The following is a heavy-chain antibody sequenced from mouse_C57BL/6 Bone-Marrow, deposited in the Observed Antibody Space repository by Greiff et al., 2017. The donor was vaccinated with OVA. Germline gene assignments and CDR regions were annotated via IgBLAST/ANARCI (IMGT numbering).Heavy chain of an antibody. CDR2: INPSTGGT. D-gene: IGHD1-1*01. J-gene: IGHJ3*01. CDR3: ARPLYYYGSRGFAY. Sequence: EVQLQQSGPELVKPGASVKISCKASGYSFTGYYMHWVKQSPEKSLEWIGEINPSTGGTSYNQKFKGKATLTVDKSSSTAYMQLKSLTSEDSAVYYCARPLYYYGSRGFAYWGQGTLVTVSA. CDR1: GYSFTGYY. V-gene: IGHV1-43*01.